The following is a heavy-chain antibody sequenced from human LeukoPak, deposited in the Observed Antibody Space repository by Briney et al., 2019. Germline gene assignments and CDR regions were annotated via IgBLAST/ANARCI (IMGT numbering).Heavy chain of an antibody. V-gene: IGHV3-7*04. CDR3: ARGDDFSGDH. CDR1: GFTFSNFW. J-gene: IGHJ4*02. Sequence: GGSLRLSCAISGFTFSNFWMSWVRQAPGRGLEWVANIHPEGNEKYHLKSVKGRFTISRDNINNLLFLQMNALRVEDTAIYYCARGDDFSGDHWGQGTLVTVSS. CDR2: IHPEGNEK. D-gene: IGHD1-1*01.